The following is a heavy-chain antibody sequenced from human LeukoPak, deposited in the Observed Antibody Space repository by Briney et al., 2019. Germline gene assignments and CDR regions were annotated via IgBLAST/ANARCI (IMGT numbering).Heavy chain of an antibody. V-gene: IGHV4-34*01. J-gene: IGHJ4*02. CDR2: INHSGST. CDR3: ARDPSNGYPYYFDY. CDR1: GGSFSGYY. Sequence: SETLSLTCAVYGGSFSGYYWSWIRQPPGKGLEWIGEINHSGSTNYNPSLKSRVTISVDTSKNQFSLKLSSVTAADTAVYYCARDPSNGYPYYFDYWGQGTLVTVSS. D-gene: IGHD3-22*01.